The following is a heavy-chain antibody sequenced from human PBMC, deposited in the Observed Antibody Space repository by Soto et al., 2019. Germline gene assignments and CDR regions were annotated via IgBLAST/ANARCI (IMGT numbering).Heavy chain of an antibody. CDR1: GGTFSNYA. J-gene: IGHJ3*02. D-gene: IGHD1-26*01. CDR3: ARRGVANSRDAFDI. Sequence: QVQLVQSGAEVKKPGTSVKVSCEVSGGTFSNYAITWVRQAPGQGLEWLGGAIPVYGSTNYAQKFQGRVTITAGESATTTFMELSSLRSDDTAVYYCARRGVANSRDAFDILGQGTLVTVS. V-gene: IGHV1-69*01. CDR2: AIPVYGST.